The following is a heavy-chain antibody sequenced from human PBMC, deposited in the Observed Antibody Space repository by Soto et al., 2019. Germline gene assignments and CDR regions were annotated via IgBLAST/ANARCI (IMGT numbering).Heavy chain of an antibody. Sequence: EMQVVESGGGLVQRGGSLRLSCVASGFTFSTSWTTWVRQAPGKGLVWVARINSDGSSTRYADSVKGRFTISRDNAKNTLYLQMDSLRGDDTALYYCARLGVWSGAYYYMDVWGKGTTVTVSS. CDR1: GFTFSTSW. J-gene: IGHJ6*03. D-gene: IGHD3-3*01. V-gene: IGHV3-74*01. CDR2: INSDGSST. CDR3: ARLGVWSGAYYYMDV.